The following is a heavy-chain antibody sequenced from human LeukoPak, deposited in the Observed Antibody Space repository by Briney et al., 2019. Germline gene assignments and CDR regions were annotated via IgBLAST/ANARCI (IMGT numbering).Heavy chain of an antibody. CDR3: ARRREDLDAFDM. D-gene: IGHD1-26*01. CDR2: IYYSGST. Sequence: SETLSLTCTVSGGSISSSSYYWGWIRQPPGKGLEWIGSIYYSGSTYYNPSLKSRVSISVDTSKKQFSLKVSSVTAADTAVYYCARRREDLDAFDMWGQGTMVTVSS. V-gene: IGHV4-39*07. J-gene: IGHJ3*02. CDR1: GGSISSSSYY.